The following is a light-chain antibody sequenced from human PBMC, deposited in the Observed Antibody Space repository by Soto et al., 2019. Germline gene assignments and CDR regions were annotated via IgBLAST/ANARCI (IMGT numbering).Light chain of an antibody. CDR1: SSDVGGYNY. CDR2: EVN. V-gene: IGLV2-14*01. CDR3: TSFTSSITLVV. J-gene: IGLJ2*01. Sequence: QSALTQPASVSGSPGQSITISCTGTSSDVGGYNYVSWYQQHPGKAPKLLLYEVNSRPSGVSNRFSGSKSGNTASLTISWLQAEDEADYYCTSFTSSITLVVFGGGTKLTVL.